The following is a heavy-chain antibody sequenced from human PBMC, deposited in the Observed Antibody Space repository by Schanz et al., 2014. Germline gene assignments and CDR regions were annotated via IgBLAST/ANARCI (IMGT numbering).Heavy chain of an antibody. CDR1: GFTFSDYY. CDR2: ISDSGDST. Sequence: QVQLVESGGGVVQPGRSLRLSCAASGFTFSDYYMTWIRQAPGKGLEWVSDISDSGDSTHYADSVKGRFTISRDNAKNSLFLQMNSLSAEDTAVYYCARENLNWEAFDIWGQGTVVTVSS. J-gene: IGHJ3*02. D-gene: IGHD7-27*01. CDR3: ARENLNWEAFDI. V-gene: IGHV3-11*01.